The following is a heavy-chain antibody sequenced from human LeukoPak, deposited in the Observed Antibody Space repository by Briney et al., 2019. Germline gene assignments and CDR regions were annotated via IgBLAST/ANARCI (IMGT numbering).Heavy chain of an antibody. V-gene: IGHV4-59*01. CDR3: ARVTADTAMVGGYNYYYGMDV. CDR1: GGFISTYY. CDR2: IYYSGTA. D-gene: IGHD5-18*01. J-gene: IGHJ6*02. Sequence: SETLSLTCTVSGGFISTYYWSWIRQPPGKGLEWIGYIYYSGTAKYNPSLKNRVTISVDTSKNQFSLNLRSVTPADTALYYCARVTADTAMVGGYNYYYGMDVWGQGTTVTVSS.